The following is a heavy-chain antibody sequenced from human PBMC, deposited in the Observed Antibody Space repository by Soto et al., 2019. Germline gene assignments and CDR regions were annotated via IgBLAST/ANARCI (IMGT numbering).Heavy chain of an antibody. J-gene: IGHJ4*02. V-gene: IGHV3-30-3*01. Sequence: GGSLRLSCAASGFTFSSYAMHWVRQAPGKGLEWVAVISYDGSNKYYADSVKGRFTISRDNSKNTLYLQMNSLRAEDTAVYYCARDRVNSLATVDYWGQGTLVTVSS. CDR3: ARDRVNSLATVDY. CDR1: GFTFSSYA. D-gene: IGHD5-12*01. CDR2: ISYDGSNK.